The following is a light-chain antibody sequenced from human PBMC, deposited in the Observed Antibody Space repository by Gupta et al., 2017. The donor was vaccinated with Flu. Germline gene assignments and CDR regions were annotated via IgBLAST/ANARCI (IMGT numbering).Light chain of an antibody. CDR3: QQSYGTRWT. V-gene: IGKV1-39*01. CDR1: HNIGVY. Sequence: PYSLSASVGERVTITCRASHNIGVYLNWYQQRPGKAPQLLMYTAAILQSGVPSRFSGSGSGTDFTLTINMLQPEDFATYYCQQSYGTRWTFGQGTKVEI. CDR2: TAA. J-gene: IGKJ1*01.